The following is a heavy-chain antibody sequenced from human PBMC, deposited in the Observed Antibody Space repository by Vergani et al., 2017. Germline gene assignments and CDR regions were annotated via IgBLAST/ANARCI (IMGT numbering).Heavy chain of an antibody. D-gene: IGHD3-3*01. CDR1: GGSISSGGYY. CDR2: IYYSGST. CDR3: ATAVPDFWSGYAPRGGDYFDY. J-gene: IGHJ4*02. V-gene: IGHV4-31*03. Sequence: QVQLQESGPGLVKPSETLSLTCTVSGGSISSGGYYWSWIRQHPGKGLEWIGYIYYSGSTYYNPSLKSRVTISVDTSKNQFSLKLSSVTAADTAVYYCATAVPDFWSGYAPRGGDYFDYWGQGTLVTVSS.